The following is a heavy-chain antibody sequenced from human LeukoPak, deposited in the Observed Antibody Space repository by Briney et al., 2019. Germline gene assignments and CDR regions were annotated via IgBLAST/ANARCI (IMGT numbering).Heavy chain of an antibody. V-gene: IGHV4-34*01. CDR2: INHSGST. J-gene: IGHJ5*02. CDR3: ACYYGSGSDRHWFDP. D-gene: IGHD3-10*01. Sequence: SSDTLSLTCAVYGGSFSGYYWSWIRQPPGKGLEWIGEINHSGSTNYNPSLKSRVTISVDTSKNQFSLKLSSVTAADTAVYYCACYYGSGSDRHWFDPWGQGTLVTVSS. CDR1: GGSFSGYY.